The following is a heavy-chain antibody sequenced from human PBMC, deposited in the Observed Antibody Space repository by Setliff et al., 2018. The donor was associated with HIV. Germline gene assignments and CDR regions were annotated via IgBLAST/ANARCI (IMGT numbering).Heavy chain of an antibody. Sequence: ASVKVSCKVSGYAFPDYYMQWVRQAPGKGLEWMGLIDPDRGDTVYAEKFQGRVTITADRSIDTAYMRLNSLTSEDTAMYFCAWGTQRPIDSWGQGTLVTV. CDR3: AWGTQRPIDS. V-gene: IGHV1-69-2*01. CDR1: GYAFPDYY. J-gene: IGHJ4*02. D-gene: IGHD3-16*01. CDR2: IDPDRGDT.